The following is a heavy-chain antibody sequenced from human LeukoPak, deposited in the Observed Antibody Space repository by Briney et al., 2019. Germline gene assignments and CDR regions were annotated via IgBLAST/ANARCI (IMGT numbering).Heavy chain of an antibody. CDR2: IYYSGST. CDR1: GGSISSYY. CDR3: ARHSGYDKFDY. Sequence: SETLSLTRTVSGGSISSYYWSWIRQPPGKGLEWIGYIYYSGSTNYNPSLKSRVTISVDTSKNQFSLKLSSVTAADTAVYYCARHSGYDKFDYWGQGTLVTVSS. D-gene: IGHD5-12*01. V-gene: IGHV4-59*01. J-gene: IGHJ4*02.